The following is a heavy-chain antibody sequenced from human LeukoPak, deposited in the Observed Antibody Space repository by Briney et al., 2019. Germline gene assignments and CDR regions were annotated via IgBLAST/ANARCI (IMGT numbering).Heavy chain of an antibody. CDR2: IKPDASEK. Sequence: GGSLRLSCAASGFTFSTHWMSWVRQAPGKGLEWVANIKPDASEKHYVDSVRGRFTISRDNAENSLYLQMNSLRAEDTAVYYCARTIAVAGTKGFDYWGQGTLVTVSS. J-gene: IGHJ4*02. D-gene: IGHD6-19*01. CDR3: ARTIAVAGTKGFDY. V-gene: IGHV3-7*01. CDR1: GFTFSTHW.